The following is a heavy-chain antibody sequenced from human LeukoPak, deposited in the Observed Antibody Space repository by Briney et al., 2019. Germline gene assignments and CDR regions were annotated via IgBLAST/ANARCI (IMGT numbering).Heavy chain of an antibody. D-gene: IGHD1-26*01. CDR2: IYYSGST. V-gene: IGHV4-59*08. CDR3: ARTSVGVNWYFDL. J-gene: IGHJ2*01. Sequence: SETLSLTCTVSGGXISSYYCSWIRQPPGKGLEWIGFIYYSGSTNYNPSLKSRVTISVDTSKNQFSLKLSSVTAADTAVYYCARTSVGVNWYFDLWGRGTLVTVSS. CDR1: GGXISSYY.